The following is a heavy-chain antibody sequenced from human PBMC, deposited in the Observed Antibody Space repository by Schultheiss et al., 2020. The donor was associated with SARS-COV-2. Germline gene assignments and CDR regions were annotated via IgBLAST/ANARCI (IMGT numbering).Heavy chain of an antibody. Sequence: GGSLRLSCAASGFTFSSYWMHWVRQAPGKGLVWVSRINSDGSSTSYADSVKGRFTISRDNSKNTLYLQMNSLRAEDTAVYYCAREGIAVAGTFDYWGQGTLVTVSS. D-gene: IGHD6-19*01. CDR2: INSDGSST. V-gene: IGHV3-74*01. CDR1: GFTFSSYW. J-gene: IGHJ4*02. CDR3: AREGIAVAGTFDY.